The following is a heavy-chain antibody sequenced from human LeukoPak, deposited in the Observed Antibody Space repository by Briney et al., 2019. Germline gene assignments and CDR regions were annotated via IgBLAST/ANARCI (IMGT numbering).Heavy chain of an antibody. V-gene: IGHV3-7*04. CDR1: GFTFSSYW. CDR3: ARETEMANLDY. CDR2: IKQDGSEK. D-gene: IGHD5-24*01. Sequence: PGVSLRLSCTASGFTFSSYWMNWVRQAPGKGLEWVANIKQDGSEKYYVDTVKGRFTISRDNAKKSLYLQMDSLRAEDTAVYYCARETEMANLDYWGQGTLVTVSS. J-gene: IGHJ4*02.